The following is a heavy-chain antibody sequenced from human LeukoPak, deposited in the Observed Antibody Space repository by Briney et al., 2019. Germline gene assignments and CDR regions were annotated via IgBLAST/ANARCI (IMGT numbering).Heavy chain of an antibody. Sequence: SETLSLTCTVSGGSISSYYWSWIRQPPGKGLEWIGEINHSGSTNYNPSLKSRVTISVDTSKNQFSLKLSSVTAADTAVYYCARAYYYDSSGYPTHAFDIWGQGTMVTVSS. V-gene: IGHV4-34*01. J-gene: IGHJ3*02. D-gene: IGHD3-22*01. CDR3: ARAYYYDSSGYPTHAFDI. CDR2: INHSGST. CDR1: GGSISSYY.